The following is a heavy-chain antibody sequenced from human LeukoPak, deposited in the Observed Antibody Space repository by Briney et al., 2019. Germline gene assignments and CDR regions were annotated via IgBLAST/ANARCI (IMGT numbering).Heavy chain of an antibody. J-gene: IGHJ4*02. V-gene: IGHV3-23*01. Sequence: PGGSLRLSCAASGFTFDRYVMTWVRQAPGKGLEWVSAISGSGAGTHYADSVKGRFTISRDNSKNTVYLQMNSLRAGDTAVYYCAKAIGDGHNVPLFDSGQGTLVTVSS. CDR3: AKAIGDGHNVPLFD. D-gene: IGHD5-24*01. CDR1: GFTFDRYV. CDR2: ISGSGAGT.